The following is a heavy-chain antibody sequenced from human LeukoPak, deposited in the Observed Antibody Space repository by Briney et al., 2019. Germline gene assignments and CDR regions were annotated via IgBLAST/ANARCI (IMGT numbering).Heavy chain of an antibody. CDR3: AKDREGLSSGYDLEYFDY. D-gene: IGHD5-12*01. V-gene: IGHV3-23*01. CDR1: GFTFSSYA. J-gene: IGHJ4*02. Sequence: GGSLRLSCAASGFTFSSYAMNWVRHAPGKGLEWVSAISGGVGTTYYADSVKGRFTVSRDNSKNTLFLQMNSLRAEDTAVYYCAKDREGLSSGYDLEYFDYWGQGTLVTVSS. CDR2: ISGGVGTT.